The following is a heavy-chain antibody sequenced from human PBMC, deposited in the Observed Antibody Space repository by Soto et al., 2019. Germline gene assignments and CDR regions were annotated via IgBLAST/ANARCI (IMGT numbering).Heavy chain of an antibody. CDR1: GFTFSSYA. Sequence: GGSLRLSCAASGFTFSSYAMHWVRQAPGKGLEWVAVISYDGSNKYYADSVKGRFTISRDNSKNTLYLQMNSLRAEDTAVYYCARERNVVPAAMRLIYYGMDVWGQGTTVTVSS. V-gene: IGHV3-30-3*01. J-gene: IGHJ6*02. CDR3: ARERNVVPAAMRLIYYGMDV. D-gene: IGHD2-2*01. CDR2: ISYDGSNK.